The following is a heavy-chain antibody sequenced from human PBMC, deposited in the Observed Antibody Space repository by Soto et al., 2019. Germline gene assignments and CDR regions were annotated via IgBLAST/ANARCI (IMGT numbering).Heavy chain of an antibody. CDR3: AREGLDWSVEGMDV. Sequence: QVQLQESGPGLVKPSETLSLTCTVSGGSISTYYWSWIRQPVGQGLEWIGHIYTSGSTTYNPSLKKRVTMSVDTSKNQFSLRLSSVTATDTAVYYCAREGLDWSVEGMDVWGRGTTVTVSS. V-gene: IGHV4-4*07. CDR2: IYTSGST. J-gene: IGHJ6*02. CDR1: GGSISTYY. D-gene: IGHD3-9*01.